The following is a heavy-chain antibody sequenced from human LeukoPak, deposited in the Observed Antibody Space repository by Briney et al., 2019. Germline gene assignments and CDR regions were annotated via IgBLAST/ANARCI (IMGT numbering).Heavy chain of an antibody. D-gene: IGHD3-10*01. Sequence: SETLSLACTVSGGSISSGGYYWSWIRQHPGKGLEWIGYIYYSGSTYYNPSLKSRVTISVDPSKNHFSLKLSSVTAADTAVYYCARASGAYYYASGPSYYFDSWGQGTLVTVSS. CDR3: ARASGAYYYASGPSYYFDS. J-gene: IGHJ4*02. V-gene: IGHV4-31*03. CDR2: IYYSGST. CDR1: GGSISSGGYY.